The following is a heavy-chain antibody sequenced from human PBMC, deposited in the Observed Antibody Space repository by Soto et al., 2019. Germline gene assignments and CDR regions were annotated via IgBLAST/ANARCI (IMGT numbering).Heavy chain of an antibody. CDR1: GFTFSSYS. J-gene: IGHJ4*02. CDR2: ISGSSSTI. V-gene: IGHV3-48*01. Sequence: EVQLLVSGGGLVQPGGSLRLSCAASGFTFSSYSMNWVRQAPGKGLEWISYISGSSSTIYYADSVKGRFTISRDNAKNSVYLQMNSLRAEDTAVYYCARDSLQSGIFCYWGQGTLVTVSS. D-gene: IGHD2-21*01. CDR3: ARDSLQSGIFCY.